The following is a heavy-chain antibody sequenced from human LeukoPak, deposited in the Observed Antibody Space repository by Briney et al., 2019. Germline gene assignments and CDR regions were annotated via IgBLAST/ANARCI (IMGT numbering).Heavy chain of an antibody. Sequence: PGGSLRLSCAASGFRFSSYGIHWVRQAPGKGLEWVAVISYDGSNKYYADSVKGRFTISRDNSENTLYLQMNSLRPEDTAVYYCAKEFYRGEYYFDSWGQGTLVTVSS. CDR3: AKEFYRGEYYFDS. CDR1: GFRFSSYG. CDR2: ISYDGSNK. V-gene: IGHV3-30*18. J-gene: IGHJ4*02. D-gene: IGHD3-16*01.